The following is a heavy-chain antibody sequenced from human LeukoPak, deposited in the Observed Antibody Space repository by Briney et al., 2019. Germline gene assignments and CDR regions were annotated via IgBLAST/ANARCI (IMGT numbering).Heavy chain of an antibody. CDR2: IANGNS. CDR1: GGSISTYY. CDR3: ARDKAHSYGRYFDP. V-gene: IGHV4-4*08. Sequence: SETLSLTCSVAGGSISTYYWNWIRQTPGKGLEWIGHIANGNSDYNPSLKSRVIISVDTSKNQLSLKLASVTAADTAMYYCARDKAHSYGRYFDPWGQGALVIVSS. D-gene: IGHD5-18*01. J-gene: IGHJ5*02.